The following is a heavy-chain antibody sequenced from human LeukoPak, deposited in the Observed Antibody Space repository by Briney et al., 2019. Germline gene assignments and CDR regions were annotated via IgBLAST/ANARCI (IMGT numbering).Heavy chain of an antibody. Sequence: SETLSLTCTVSGYSISSGYYWGWIRQPPGKGLEWIGSIYHSGSTYYNPSLKSRVTISVDTSKNQFSLKLSSVTAADTAVYYCARGGTSGSGYWGQGTLVTVSS. J-gene: IGHJ4*02. V-gene: IGHV4-38-2*02. CDR3: ARGGTSGSGY. CDR2: IYHSGST. CDR1: GYSISSGYY. D-gene: IGHD3-10*01.